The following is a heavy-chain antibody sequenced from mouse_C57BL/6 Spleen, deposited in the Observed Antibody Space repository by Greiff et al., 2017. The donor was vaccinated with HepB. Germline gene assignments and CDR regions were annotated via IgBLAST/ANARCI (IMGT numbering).Heavy chain of an antibody. CDR2: INPNNGGT. CDR1: GYTFTDYN. D-gene: IGHD2-1*01. CDR3: APIYYGNYGYFDV. V-gene: IGHV1-22*01. J-gene: IGHJ1*03. Sequence: EVQLQQSGPELVKPGASVKMSCKASGYTFTDYNMHWVKQSHGKSLEWIGYINPNNGGTSYNQKFKGKATLTVNKSSSTAYMELRSLTSEDSAVYYCAPIYYGNYGYFDVWGTGTTVTVSS.